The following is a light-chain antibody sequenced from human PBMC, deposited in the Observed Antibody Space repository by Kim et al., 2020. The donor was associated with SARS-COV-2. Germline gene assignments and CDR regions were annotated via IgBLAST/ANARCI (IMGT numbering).Light chain of an antibody. V-gene: IGLV3-1*01. CDR2: EDS. CDR3: QTWDSKTVV. J-gene: IGLJ2*01. Sequence: SYELTQPPSVSVSPGQTATIACSGDGLEDRYASXYQQTPGQSPVLVIYEDSKRPSGIPERFSGSNSGNTATLTISGTQSMDEADYYCQTWDSKTVVFGGG. CDR1: GLEDRY.